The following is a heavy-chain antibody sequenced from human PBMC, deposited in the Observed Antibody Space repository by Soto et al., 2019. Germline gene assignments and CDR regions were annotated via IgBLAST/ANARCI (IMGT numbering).Heavy chain of an antibody. CDR3: ARGGSWNYGSYYDS. Sequence: ASVKVSCKASGYTFTGYYLHWVRQAPGQGLEWMGWINPNNGGTNSAQKFQGRVTMTRGTSITTAYMELSRLRPDDTAVYYCARGGSWNYGSYYDSWDQGTFVTVSS. D-gene: IGHD1-7*01. V-gene: IGHV1-2*02. CDR2: INPNNGGT. J-gene: IGHJ4*02. CDR1: GYTFTGYY.